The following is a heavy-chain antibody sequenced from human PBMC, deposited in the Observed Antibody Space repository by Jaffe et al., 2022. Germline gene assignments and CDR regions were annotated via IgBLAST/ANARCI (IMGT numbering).Heavy chain of an antibody. CDR3: AKEQFGNRKYGSGSYVMDV. Sequence: QVQLVESGGGVVQPGGSLRLSCAASGFTFSSYGMHWVRQAPGKGLEWVAFIRYDGSNKYYADSVKGRFTISRDNSKNTLYLQMNSLRAEDTAVYYCAKEQFGNRKYGSGSYVMDVWGKGTTVTVSS. J-gene: IGHJ6*04. CDR2: IRYDGSNK. V-gene: IGHV3-30*02. D-gene: IGHD3-10*01. CDR1: GFTFSSYG.